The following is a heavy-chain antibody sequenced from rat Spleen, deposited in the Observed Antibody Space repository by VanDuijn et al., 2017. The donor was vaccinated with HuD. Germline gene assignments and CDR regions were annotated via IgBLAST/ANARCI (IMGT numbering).Heavy chain of an antibody. CDR2: ISYDGSST. CDR1: GFTFSNYG. D-gene: IGHD1-6*01. V-gene: IGHV5-29*01. CDR3: AREGVYYGLSRHWYFDF. Sequence: EVRLVESDGGLVQPGRSLKLSCAASGFTFSNYGMAWVRQAPTKGLEWVATISYDGSSTYYRDSVKGRFTISRDNAKSTLYLQMDSLRSEDTATYYCAREGVYYGLSRHWYFDFWGPGTMVTVSS. J-gene: IGHJ1*01.